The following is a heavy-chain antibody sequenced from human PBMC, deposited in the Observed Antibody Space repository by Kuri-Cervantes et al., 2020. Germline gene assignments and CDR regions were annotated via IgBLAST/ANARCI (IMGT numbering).Heavy chain of an antibody. CDR1: GFTFSNYG. V-gene: IGHV3-30*03. Sequence: GESLKISCAASGFTFSNYGMHWVRQAPGKGLEWVAVISYDGSNKYYADSVKGRFTISRDNSKNTLYLQMNSLRAEDTAVYYCARDPSSGWQPLDYWGQGTLVTVSS. J-gene: IGHJ4*02. CDR3: ARDPSSGWQPLDY. D-gene: IGHD6-19*01. CDR2: ISYDGSNK.